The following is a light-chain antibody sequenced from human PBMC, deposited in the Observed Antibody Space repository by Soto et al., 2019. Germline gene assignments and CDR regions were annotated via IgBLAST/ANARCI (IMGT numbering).Light chain of an antibody. J-gene: IGKJ1*01. CDR1: QTISTY. Sequence: IQMTQSPSSLSASVGDRITMTCRASQTISTYLNWYQQKPGKAPKLLISTSSTLQSGVPSRFSGSGSGTEFTLSLRGLQPDDVATYFCQQSYQTPWTFGLGTKVEI. CDR3: QQSYQTPWT. V-gene: IGKV1-39*01. CDR2: TSS.